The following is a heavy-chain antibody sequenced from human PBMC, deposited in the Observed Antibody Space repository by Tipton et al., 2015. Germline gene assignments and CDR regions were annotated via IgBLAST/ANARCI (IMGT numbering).Heavy chain of an antibody. J-gene: IGHJ4*02. CDR3: ARESYNEGWYADS. D-gene: IGHD6-19*01. Sequence: TLSLTCTVSGASISSGSWSWIRQAAGKGLEWIGRVYSSGKPDSNPSFRSRVIISLDRSMNQFSLRLSSVTAADTALYYCARESYNEGWYADSWGQGTLVTVSS. V-gene: IGHV4-61*02. CDR2: VYSSGKP. CDR1: GASISSGS.